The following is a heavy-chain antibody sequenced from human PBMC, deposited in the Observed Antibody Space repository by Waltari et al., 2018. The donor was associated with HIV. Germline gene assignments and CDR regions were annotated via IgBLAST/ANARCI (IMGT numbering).Heavy chain of an antibody. CDR2: IYYSGST. J-gene: IGHJ4*02. CDR1: GGSISSSSYY. D-gene: IGHD3-22*01. V-gene: IGHV4-39*01. CDR3: ASRYYYDSSGYYY. Sequence: QLQLQESGPGLVKPSETLSLTCTVSGGSISSSSYYWGWIRQPPGKGLEWIGSIYYSGSTYYNPSLKSRVTISVDTSKNQFSLKLSSVTAADTAVYYCASRYYYDSSGYYYWGQGTLVTVS.